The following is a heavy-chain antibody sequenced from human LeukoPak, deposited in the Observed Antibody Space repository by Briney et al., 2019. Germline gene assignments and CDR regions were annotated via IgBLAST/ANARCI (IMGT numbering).Heavy chain of an antibody. CDR3: ARDMVRGVIGD. Sequence: LETLSLTCTVSGGSISSSNWWSWVRQPPGKGLEWIGEIYHSGSTNYNPSLKSRVTISVDKSKNQFSLKLSSVTAADTAVYYCARDMVRGVIGDWGQGTLVTVSS. D-gene: IGHD3-10*01. CDR1: GGSISSSNW. CDR2: IYHSGST. V-gene: IGHV4-4*02. J-gene: IGHJ4*02.